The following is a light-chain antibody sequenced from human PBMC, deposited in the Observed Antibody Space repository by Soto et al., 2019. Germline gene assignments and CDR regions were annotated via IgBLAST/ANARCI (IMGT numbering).Light chain of an antibody. Sequence: QSVLTQPACVSGSPGQSITISWAGTRGDVGAYNRVSWYQQHSGKAPKLMIYEVSNRPSGVSNRFSGSKSGNTASLTVSGLQAEDLADHYCRSYAGSNNPVFGTGPKVNV. CDR1: RGDVGAYNR. CDR2: EVS. J-gene: IGLJ1*01. CDR3: RSYAGSNNPV. V-gene: IGLV2-14*01.